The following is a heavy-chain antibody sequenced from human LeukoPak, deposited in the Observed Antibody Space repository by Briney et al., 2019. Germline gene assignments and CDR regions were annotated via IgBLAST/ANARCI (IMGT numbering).Heavy chain of an antibody. D-gene: IGHD6-6*01. CDR3: AKPRAYGGSSYVRNLFDY. CDR1: GFTFSSYA. Sequence: GGSLRLSCAASGFTFSSYAMSWVRQAPGKGLEWVSAISGSGGSTYYADSVKGRFTISRDNSKNTLYLQMNSLRAEDTAVYYCAKPRAYGGSSYVRNLFDYWGQGTLVTVSS. V-gene: IGHV3-23*01. CDR2: ISGSGGST. J-gene: IGHJ4*02.